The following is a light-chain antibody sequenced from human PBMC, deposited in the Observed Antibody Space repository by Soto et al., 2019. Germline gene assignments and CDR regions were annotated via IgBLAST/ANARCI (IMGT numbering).Light chain of an antibody. Sequence: DIPLTQSPSSVSASVGDRVTITCRASQSVSTFLGWYQQNPGKAPKLLIYGASNLQSGVPSRFSGSGSGTDFTLTISILPPEDFATYYCQQSGSFPLTFGPGTKVDFK. CDR1: QSVSTF. V-gene: IGKV1D-12*01. CDR3: QQSGSFPLT. CDR2: GAS. J-gene: IGKJ3*01.